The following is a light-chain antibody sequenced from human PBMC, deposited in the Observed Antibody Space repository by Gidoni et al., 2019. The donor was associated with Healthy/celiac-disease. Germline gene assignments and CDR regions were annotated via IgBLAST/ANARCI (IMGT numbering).Light chain of an antibody. V-gene: IGLV2-14*01. CDR1: SSDVGGYNY. J-gene: IGLJ1*01. Sequence: QSALTQPASVSGSPGQSITISCTGTSSDVGGYNYVSWYQQHPGKAPKLMIYEVSNQPSGVPDRFSGSKSGNTASLTISGLQAEDEADYYCSSYTSSSTLDVFGTGTKVTVL. CDR2: EVS. CDR3: SSYTSSSTLDV.